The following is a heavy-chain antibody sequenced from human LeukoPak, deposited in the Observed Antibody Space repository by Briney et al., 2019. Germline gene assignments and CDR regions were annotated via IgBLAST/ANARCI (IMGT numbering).Heavy chain of an antibody. CDR3: ARTPRLDY. J-gene: IGHJ4*02. CDR1: GFNFNSYW. Sequence: QPGGSLRLSCAASGFNFNSYWMHWVRQAPGKGLVWVSCINGDGSNTRYADFVKGRFTISRDNAKNTLYLQVNSLRAEDTAVYYCARTPRLDYWGQGTLVTVSS. CDR2: INGDGSNT. V-gene: IGHV3-74*01.